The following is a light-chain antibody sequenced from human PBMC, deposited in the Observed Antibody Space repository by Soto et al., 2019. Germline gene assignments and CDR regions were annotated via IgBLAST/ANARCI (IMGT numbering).Light chain of an antibody. CDR3: QQYNTARWT. CDR2: ATS. Sequence: DIQMTQSPSSLSASVGDRVTITCRASQAISNYLAWYQQKPGKVPKLLIYATSTLESGVPSRFSGSGSGTDFTLTISSLQPEDVATYYCQQYNTARWTFGQGTKVEIK. CDR1: QAISNY. V-gene: IGKV1-27*01. J-gene: IGKJ1*01.